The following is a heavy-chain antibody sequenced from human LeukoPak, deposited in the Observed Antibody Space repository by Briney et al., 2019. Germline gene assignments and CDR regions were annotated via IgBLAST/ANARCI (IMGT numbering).Heavy chain of an antibody. J-gene: IGHJ6*02. D-gene: IGHD2-2*02. V-gene: IGHV1-18*01. Sequence: GASVKVSCKASGYSFSCHGITWVRQAPGQGLEWMGWISAYNGNTKYAQNLQGRVTMTTDISTSTAYMELRSLRSDDTAVYYCARPGADCGSAGCYTYPYYGLDVWGQGTTVTVSS. CDR2: ISAYNGNT. CDR1: GYSFSCHG. CDR3: ARPGADCGSAGCYTYPYYGLDV.